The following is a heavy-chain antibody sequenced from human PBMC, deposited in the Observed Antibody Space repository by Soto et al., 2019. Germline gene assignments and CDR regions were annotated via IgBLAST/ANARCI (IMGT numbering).Heavy chain of an antibody. Sequence: GGSLRLSCAASGFTFSSYAMNWVRQTPGKGLEWVSAISAITVDTYYADSVKGRFTISRDNSKNTLHLQMNSLRAEDTAVYYCAQDHTGSSGWSQCFFDFWGQGTLVTVSS. J-gene: IGHJ4*02. D-gene: IGHD6-19*01. CDR2: ISAITVDT. CDR1: GFTFSSYA. V-gene: IGHV3-23*01. CDR3: AQDHTGSSGWSQCFFDF.